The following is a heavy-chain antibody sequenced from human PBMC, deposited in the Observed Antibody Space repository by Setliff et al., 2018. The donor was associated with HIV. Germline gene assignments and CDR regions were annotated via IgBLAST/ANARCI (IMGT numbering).Heavy chain of an antibody. J-gene: IGHJ3*02. CDR2: IYTNGRT. V-gene: IGHV4-61*09. CDR1: GDSISRDFYY. Sequence: PSETLSLTCTVSGDSISRDFYYWNWIRQPAGKGLEWIGHIYTNGRTHYNPSLKSRVTISMDTSKNQFSLKLSSETAADTAVYYCARNDAFDIWGQGTLVTVSS. CDR3: ARNDAFDI.